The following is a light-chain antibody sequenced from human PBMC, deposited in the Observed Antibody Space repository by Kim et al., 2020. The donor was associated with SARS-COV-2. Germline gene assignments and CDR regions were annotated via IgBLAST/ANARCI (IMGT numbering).Light chain of an antibody. CDR2: RDN. CDR1: KLGDKY. Sequence: VSPGQTASITCSGDKLGDKYASWYQQKPGQSPVVVIFRDNRRPSGIPERFSGSNSGNTDTLTISGTQAMDEADYYCQAWDSSIYVFGTGTKVTVL. J-gene: IGLJ1*01. V-gene: IGLV3-1*01. CDR3: QAWDSSIYV.